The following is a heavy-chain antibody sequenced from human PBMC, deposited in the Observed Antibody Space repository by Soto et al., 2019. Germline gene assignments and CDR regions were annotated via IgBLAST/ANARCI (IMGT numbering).Heavy chain of an antibody. J-gene: IGHJ4*02. Sequence: QVQLVESGGGVVQPGKSLRLSCAASGFTFSSYGMHWVRQAPGKGLEWVAVIWYDGRNKYYADSVKGRFTLSRDTSKNTLYLQMNSLRAEDTAVYYCARSDRRCSPNCVEVADYWGQGTLVTVSS. CDR3: ARSDRRCSPNCVEVADY. CDR2: IWYDGRNK. CDR1: GFTFSSYG. V-gene: IGHV3-33*01. D-gene: IGHD2-2*01.